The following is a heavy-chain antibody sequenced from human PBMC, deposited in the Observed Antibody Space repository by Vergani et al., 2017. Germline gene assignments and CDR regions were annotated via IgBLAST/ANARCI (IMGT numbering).Heavy chain of an antibody. D-gene: IGHD4-23*01. CDR3: ARGECHGGNSGS. CDR1: GGTFSSYD. CDR2: TIPIFGTA. J-gene: IGHJ4*02. V-gene: IGHV1-69*06. Sequence: QVQLVQSGAEVKKPGSSVKVSCKASGGTFSSYDISWVRQAPGQGLEWMGGTIPIFGTANYAQKCQGRVTITADKSTSTAYMELSSLRSEDTAVYYCARGECHGGNSGSWGQGTLVTFSS.